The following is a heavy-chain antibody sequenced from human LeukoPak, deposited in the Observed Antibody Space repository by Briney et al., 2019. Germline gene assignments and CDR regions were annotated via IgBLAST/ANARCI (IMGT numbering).Heavy chain of an antibody. J-gene: IGHJ5*02. CDR1: GFTFSTYG. CDR2: IWFDGSNK. D-gene: IGHD3-16*02. CDR3: ARGYISPRMNWFDP. V-gene: IGHV3-33*01. Sequence: GGSLRLSCAASGFTFSTYGMHWVRQAPGKGLEWVAVIWFDGSNKYYADSVKGRFTISRDNSKNTLYLQMNSLRAEDTAVYYCARGYISPRMNWFDPWGQGTLVTVSS.